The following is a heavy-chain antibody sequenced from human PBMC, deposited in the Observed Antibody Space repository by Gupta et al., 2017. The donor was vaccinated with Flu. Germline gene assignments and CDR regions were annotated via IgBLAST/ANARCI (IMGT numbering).Heavy chain of an antibody. D-gene: IGHD3-22*01. V-gene: IGHV1-2*06. CDR1: GYSFSDYY. Sequence: VQLVPSGAEVKKPGASVKVSCKASGYSFSDYYIHWVRQAPGQGLEWMGRVNPHSGNKNYHQMFQGRVTITEDASLTTAYVEMCGLTADVTTVYYGAGEEFCYYYTSYTYIDPWG. CDR3: AGEEFCYYYTSYTYIDP. CDR2: VNPHSGNK. J-gene: IGHJ5*02.